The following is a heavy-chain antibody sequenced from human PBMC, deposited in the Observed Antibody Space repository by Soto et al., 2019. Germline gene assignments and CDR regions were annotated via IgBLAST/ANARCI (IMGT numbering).Heavy chain of an antibody. CDR3: ARDGGYCSVSSCYSRGFDP. V-gene: IGHV1-18*01. CDR1: GYTFTSYV. Sequence: GASLKVSCKSSGYTFTSYVISWVRQAPGQGLEWMGWVSPYNGNTNYAQKLQDRVTMTTDISTSTAYMELRSLRSDDTALYYCARDGGYCSVSSCYSRGFDPWGQGTPVTVSS. CDR2: VSPYNGNT. J-gene: IGHJ5*02. D-gene: IGHD2-15*01.